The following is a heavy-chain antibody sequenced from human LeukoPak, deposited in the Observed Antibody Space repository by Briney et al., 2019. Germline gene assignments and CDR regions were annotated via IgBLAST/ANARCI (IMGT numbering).Heavy chain of an antibody. D-gene: IGHD6-19*01. CDR3: ARTQWLEHYYYGMDV. CDR2: IRSKGYGGTA. J-gene: IGHJ6*02. Sequence: GGSLRLSCTASGFTFGDYAMSWFRQAPGKGLEWVGFIRSKGYGGTAEHAASVKGRFTISRDDSESIAYLQMGSLKTEDTAVYYCARTQWLEHYYYGMDVWGQGTTVTVSS. CDR1: GFTFGDYA. V-gene: IGHV3-49*03.